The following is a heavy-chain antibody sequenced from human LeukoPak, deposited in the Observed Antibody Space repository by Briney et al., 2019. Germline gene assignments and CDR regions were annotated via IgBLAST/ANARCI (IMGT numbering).Heavy chain of an antibody. Sequence: GGSLRLSCAASGFTVSSNYMSWVRQAPGKGLEWVSVIYSGGSTYYADSVKGRFTISRDNSKNTLYLQMNSLRAEDTAVYYCARDRSHTGGAFDIWGQGTMVTVSS. D-gene: IGHD1-14*01. J-gene: IGHJ3*02. CDR1: GFTVSSNY. V-gene: IGHV3-66*02. CDR2: IYSGGST. CDR3: ARDRSHTGGAFDI.